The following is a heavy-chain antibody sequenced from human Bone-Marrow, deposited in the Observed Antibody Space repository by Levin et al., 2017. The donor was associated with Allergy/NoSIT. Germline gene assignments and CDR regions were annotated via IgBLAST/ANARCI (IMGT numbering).Heavy chain of an antibody. D-gene: IGHD5-18*01. CDR1: GFSLRTSAVG. V-gene: IGHV2-5*02. J-gene: IGHJ4*02. CDR3: VHCGGYSHECYAY. Sequence: SGPTLVKPTQTLTLTCTFSGFSLRTSAVGVGWIRQPPGKALEWLALIYWDDDVRYSPSLKNRLTISKDTSKHQVVLTIADMDPADTATYYCVHCGGYSHECYAYWGQGTLVTVSS. CDR2: IYWDDDV.